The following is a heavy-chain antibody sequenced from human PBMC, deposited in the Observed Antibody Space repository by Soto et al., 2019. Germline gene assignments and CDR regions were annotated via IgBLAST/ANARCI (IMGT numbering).Heavy chain of an antibody. V-gene: IGHV4-38-2*01. Sequence: SETLSLTCAVSGYSISSGYYWGWIRQPPGKGLEWIGGIYHSGGTNYNPSLKRRVTISVDTSKNQVSLKLTSVTAADTAVYYCARGPTPYSSSWFRRLYYYYYGMDVWGQGTTVTVSS. J-gene: IGHJ6*02. CDR1: GYSISSGYY. CDR2: IYHSGGT. CDR3: ARGPTPYSSSWFRRLYYYYYGMDV. D-gene: IGHD6-13*01.